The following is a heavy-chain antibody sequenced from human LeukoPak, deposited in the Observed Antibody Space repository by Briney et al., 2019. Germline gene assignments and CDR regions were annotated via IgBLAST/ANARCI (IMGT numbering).Heavy chain of an antibody. CDR2: MNPNSGNT. CDR3: ARAGWYGSGSNWFDP. CDR1: GYTFTRYD. D-gene: IGHD3-10*01. V-gene: IGHV1-8*01. J-gene: IGHJ5*02. Sequence: GASVKVSCKASGYTFTRYDINWVRQATGQGLEWMGWMNPNSGNTGYAQNFQGRVTMTRNTSISTAYMELSSLRSEDTAVYYCARAGWYGSGSNWFDPWGQGTLVTVSS.